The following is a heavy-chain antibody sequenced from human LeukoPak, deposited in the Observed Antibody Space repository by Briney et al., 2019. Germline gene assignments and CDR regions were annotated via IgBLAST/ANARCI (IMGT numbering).Heavy chain of an antibody. CDR3: ARDLDHMVRGVITNDY. Sequence: ASVKVSCKASGYTFTTYYVHWVRQAPGQGLEWMGIINPSGGSTSYAQKFQGRVTMTRDMSTSTVYMELSSLRSEDTAVYYCARDLDHMVRGVITNDYWGQGTLVTVSS. J-gene: IGHJ4*02. V-gene: IGHV1-46*01. CDR2: INPSGGST. CDR1: GYTFTTYY. D-gene: IGHD3-10*01.